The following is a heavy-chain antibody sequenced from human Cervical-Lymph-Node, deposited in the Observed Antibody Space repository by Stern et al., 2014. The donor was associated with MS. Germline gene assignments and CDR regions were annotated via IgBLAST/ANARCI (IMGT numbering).Heavy chain of an antibody. Sequence: VQLVESGGGVVQPGGSLRLSCAASRFTFRNHGMHWARPAPGKGLGRVAVIWANGNNRYYADSVEGRFTISRDNSENTLYMQMNSLRVEDTGVYYCARDERYSGYDCCDSWGQGTLVTVSS. CDR1: RFTFRNHG. CDR3: ARDERYSGYDCCDS. V-gene: IGHV3-33*01. D-gene: IGHD5-12*01. CDR2: IWANGNNR. J-gene: IGHJ4*02.